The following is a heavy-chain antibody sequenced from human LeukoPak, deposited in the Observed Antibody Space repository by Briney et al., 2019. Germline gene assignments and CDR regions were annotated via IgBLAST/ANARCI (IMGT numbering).Heavy chain of an antibody. V-gene: IGHV3-30*02. CDR1: GFTFSSYG. D-gene: IGHD4-11*01. CDR2: IRYDGSNK. J-gene: IGHJ4*02. CDR3: AKDRVFSHSTGYYFDY. Sequence: GGSLRLSCAASGFTFSSYGMHWVRQAPGKGLEWVAFIRYDGSNKYYADSVKGRFTISRDNSKNTLYLQMNSLRAEDTAVYYCAKDRVFSHSTGYYFDYWGQGTLVTVSS.